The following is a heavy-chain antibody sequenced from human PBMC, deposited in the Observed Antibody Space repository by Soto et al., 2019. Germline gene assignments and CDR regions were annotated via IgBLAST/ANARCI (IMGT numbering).Heavy chain of an antibody. D-gene: IGHD2-15*01. CDR1: GFTFSSYA. CDR2: ISGSGGST. Sequence: LRLSCAASGFTFSSYAMSWVRQAPGKGLEWVSAISGSGGSTYYADSVKGRFTISRDNSKNTLYLQMNSLRAEDTAVYYCAKGLYCSGGSCYGRSRYYFDYWGQGTLVTVSS. J-gene: IGHJ4*02. V-gene: IGHV3-23*01. CDR3: AKGLYCSGGSCYGRSRYYFDY.